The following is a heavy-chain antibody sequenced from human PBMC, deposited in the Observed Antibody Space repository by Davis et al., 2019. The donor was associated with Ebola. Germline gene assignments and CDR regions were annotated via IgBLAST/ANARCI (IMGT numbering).Heavy chain of an antibody. Sequence: SVKVSCKASGGTFSSYAISWVRQAPGQGLEWMGGIIPIFGTANYAQKFQGRVTITADKSTSTAYMELSSLRSEDTAVYYCARDPTPQLAYYYYYYGMDVWGQGTTVTVSS. CDR3: ARDPTPQLAYYYYYYGMDV. J-gene: IGHJ6*02. D-gene: IGHD6-13*01. CDR1: GGTFSSYA. CDR2: IIPIFGTA. V-gene: IGHV1-69*06.